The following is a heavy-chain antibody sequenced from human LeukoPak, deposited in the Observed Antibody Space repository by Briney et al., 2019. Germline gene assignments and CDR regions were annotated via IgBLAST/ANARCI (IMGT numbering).Heavy chain of an antibody. Sequence: SETLSLTCAVSGYSISSGYYWGWIRQPPGKGLEWIGSIYHSGSTHYNPSLKSRVTISVDTSKNQFSLKLSSVTAADTAVYYCARLPGVRFLEWAHISPGYMGVWGKGTTVTVSS. CDR3: ARLPGVRFLEWAHISPGYMGV. CDR2: IYHSGST. D-gene: IGHD3-3*01. CDR1: GYSISSGYY. V-gene: IGHV4-38-2*01. J-gene: IGHJ6*03.